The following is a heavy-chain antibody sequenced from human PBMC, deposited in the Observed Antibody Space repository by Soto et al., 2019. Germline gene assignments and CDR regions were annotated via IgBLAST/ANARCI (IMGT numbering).Heavy chain of an antibody. CDR1: GFTVSSNY. J-gene: IGHJ2*01. CDR2: IYSGGST. Sequence: EVQLVESGGGLVQPGGSLRLSCAASGFTVSSNYMSWVRQAPGKGLEWVSVIYSGGSTYYADSVKGRFTISRHNSKNTLYLQMNSLRAEDTAVYYCARDHYDSSGRTTWYFDLWGRGTLVTVSS. CDR3: ARDHYDSSGRTTWYFDL. D-gene: IGHD3-22*01. V-gene: IGHV3-53*04.